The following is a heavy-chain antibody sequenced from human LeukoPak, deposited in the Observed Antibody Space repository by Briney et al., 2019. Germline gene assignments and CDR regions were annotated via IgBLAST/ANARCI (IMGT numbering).Heavy chain of an antibody. CDR2: IYYSGST. CDR1: GGSISSYY. D-gene: IGHD3-22*01. V-gene: IGHV4-59*01. Sequence: SETLSLTCTVSGGSISSYYWSWIRQPPGKGLGWIGYIYYSGSTTYNPPLKSRVTISVDTSKNQFSLKLSSVTAADTAVYYCARFDPPGYSTTGGIDYWGQGTLVTVSS. CDR3: ARFDPPGYSTTGGIDY. J-gene: IGHJ4*02.